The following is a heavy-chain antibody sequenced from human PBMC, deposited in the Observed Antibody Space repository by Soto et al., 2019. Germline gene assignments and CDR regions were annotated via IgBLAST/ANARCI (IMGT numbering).Heavy chain of an antibody. CDR2: IYYSGST. CDR1: GGSISSSSYY. J-gene: IGHJ4*02. Sequence: QLQLQESGPGLVKPSETLSLTCTVSGGSISSSSYYWGWIRQPPGKGLEWIGSIYYSGSTYYNPSLKSRVTISVDTCKNQCSLKLSSVTAANTAVYYCARLSSGWYPSPFDYWGQGTLVTVSS. CDR3: ARLSSGWYPSPFDY. V-gene: IGHV4-39*01. D-gene: IGHD6-19*01.